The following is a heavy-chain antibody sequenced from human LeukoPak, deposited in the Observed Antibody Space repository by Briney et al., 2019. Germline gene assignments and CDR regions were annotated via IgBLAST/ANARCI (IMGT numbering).Heavy chain of an antibody. CDR3: ARGETTVTDWFDP. J-gene: IGHJ5*02. CDR2: IYSGGST. Sequence: GGSLRLSCAASGFTVSSNYMSWVRQAPGKGLEWVSVIYSGGSTYYADSVKGRFTISRDNAKNSLYLQMNSLRAEDTAVYYCARGETTVTDWFDPWGQGTLVTVSS. D-gene: IGHD4-11*01. V-gene: IGHV3-66*01. CDR1: GFTVSSNY.